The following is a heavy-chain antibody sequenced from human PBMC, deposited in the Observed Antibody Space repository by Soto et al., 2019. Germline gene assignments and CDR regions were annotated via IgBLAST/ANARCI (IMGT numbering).Heavy chain of an antibody. V-gene: IGHV3-21*01. CDR3: ARDLVGATI. D-gene: IGHD1-26*01. CDR2: ISSSSNYI. J-gene: IGHJ4*02. CDR1: GFTFSSYS. Sequence: PGGSLRLSCAASGFTFSSYSMNWVRQAPGKGLEWVSSISSSSNYIYYADSMKGRFTISRDNAKNSLYLQMNSLRAEDTGVYYSARDLVGATIWGQGTLVTVSS.